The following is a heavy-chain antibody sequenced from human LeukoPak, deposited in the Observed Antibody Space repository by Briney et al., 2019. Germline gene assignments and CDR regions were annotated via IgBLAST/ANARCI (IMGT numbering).Heavy chain of an antibody. CDR3: AKPRVVRGVIISYYFDY. J-gene: IGHJ4*02. Sequence: HSGGSLRLSCAASGFTFSSYGMHWVRQAPGKGLEWVAFIRYDGSNKYYADSVKGRFTISRDNSKNTLYLQMNSLRAEDTAVYYCAKPRVVRGVIISYYFDYWGQGTLVTVSS. V-gene: IGHV3-30*02. CDR2: IRYDGSNK. CDR1: GFTFSSYG. D-gene: IGHD3-10*01.